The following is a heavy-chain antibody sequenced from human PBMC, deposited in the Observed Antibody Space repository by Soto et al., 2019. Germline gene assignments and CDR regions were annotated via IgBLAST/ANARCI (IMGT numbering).Heavy chain of an antibody. J-gene: IGHJ4*02. D-gene: IGHD6-13*01. CDR1: GGTFSNSG. Sequence: QVQLVQSGAEVKRPGSSVKVSCKASGGTFSNSGFSWVRQAPGQGLEWMGGIIPIFGTGNYAQKFQGRVTIXAXXSASAVYMELSNLRSEDTAVYYCAIGAYSSSLNDYWGQGTLVTVSS. V-gene: IGHV1-69*12. CDR2: IIPIFGTG. CDR3: AIGAYSSSLNDY.